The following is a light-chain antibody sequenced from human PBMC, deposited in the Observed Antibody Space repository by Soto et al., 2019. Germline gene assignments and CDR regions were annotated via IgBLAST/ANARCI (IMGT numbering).Light chain of an antibody. V-gene: IGKV3-20*01. CDR3: QQYGSSIT. CDR2: GAS. CDR1: QSISSNY. Sequence: KVLTRSPGSGSLSPLGGATLSCMASQSISSNYLAWYHQKPGQAPRLLMYGASSRATGIPDRFSGTGSGTGFTLTISRLEPEDFAVYYCQQYGSSITFGQGTRLEI. J-gene: IGKJ5*01.